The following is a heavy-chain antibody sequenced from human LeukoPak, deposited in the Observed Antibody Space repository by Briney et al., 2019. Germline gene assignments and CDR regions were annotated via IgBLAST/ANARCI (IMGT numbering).Heavy chain of an antibody. CDR2: INPNSGAT. V-gene: IGHV1-2*02. D-gene: IGHD4-17*01. CDR1: GYTFTGYY. CDR3: ARGKWMTTVTFRI. J-gene: IGHJ3*02. Sequence: GASVKVSCKASGYTFTGYYMHWVRQAPGQGLEWMGWINPNSGATNYAQKFQGRVTMTRDTSISTAYMELSRLRSDDTAVYYCARGKWMTTVTFRIWGQGTMVTVSS.